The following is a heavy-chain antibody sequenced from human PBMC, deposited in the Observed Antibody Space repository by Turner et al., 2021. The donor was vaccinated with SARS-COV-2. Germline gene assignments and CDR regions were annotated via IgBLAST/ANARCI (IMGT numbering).Heavy chain of an antibody. D-gene: IGHD1-26*01. CDR3: ATDLKGGRGP. Sequence: EVQLVESGGGFVQPGGSLRLSCAASGFTVSSNYMSWVRQAPGKGLEGVSVIYSGGSTYYADSVKGRFTISRDNSKNTLYLQMNSLRAEDTAVYYGATDLKGGRGPWGQGTLVTVSS. CDR1: GFTVSSNY. V-gene: IGHV3-66*02. J-gene: IGHJ5*02. CDR2: IYSGGST.